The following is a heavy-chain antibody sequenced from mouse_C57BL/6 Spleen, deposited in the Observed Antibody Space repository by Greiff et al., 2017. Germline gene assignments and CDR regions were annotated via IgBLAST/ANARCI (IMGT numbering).Heavy chain of an antibody. V-gene: IGHV1-18*01. CDR3: ARLERLRGFAY. D-gene: IGHD2-4*01. CDR1: GYTFTDYN. CDR2: INPNNGGT. Sequence: EVQLQQSGPELVKPGASVKIPCKASGYTFTDYNMDWVKQSHGKSLEWIGDINPNNGGTIYNQKFKGKATLTVDKSSSTAYMAIRSLTSEDTAVYYCARLERLRGFAYWGQGTLVTVSA. J-gene: IGHJ3*01.